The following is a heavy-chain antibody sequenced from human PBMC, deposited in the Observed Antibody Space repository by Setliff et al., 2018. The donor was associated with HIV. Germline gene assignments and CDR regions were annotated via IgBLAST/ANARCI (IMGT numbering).Heavy chain of an antibody. Sequence: PSETLSLTCTVSGGSISSHYWSWIRQPPGKGLEWIGYIYTNGSTNYNPSLKSRVTISVDTSKNQFSLKLNSVTAADTAVYYCASGREAVAGALHFDYWGQGPLVPVSS. J-gene: IGHJ4*02. CDR2: IYTNGST. D-gene: IGHD6-19*01. CDR1: GGSISSHY. V-gene: IGHV4-4*08. CDR3: ASGREAVAGALHFDY.